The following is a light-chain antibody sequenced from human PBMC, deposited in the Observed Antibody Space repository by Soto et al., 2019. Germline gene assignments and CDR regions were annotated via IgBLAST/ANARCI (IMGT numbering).Light chain of an antibody. CDR3: QQYGSSLT. CDR1: QSVSSN. V-gene: IGKV3-20*01. CDR2: GAS. J-gene: IGKJ5*01. Sequence: VMTQSPASLSVSLGDRVTITCRASQSVSSNLSWYQQKPGQAPRLFIYGASSRATGIPDRFSGSGSGTDFTLTISRLEPEDFAVYYCQQYGSSLTFGQGTRLEI.